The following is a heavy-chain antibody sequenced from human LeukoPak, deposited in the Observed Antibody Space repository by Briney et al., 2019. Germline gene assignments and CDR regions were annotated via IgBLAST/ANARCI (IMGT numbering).Heavy chain of an antibody. CDR2: IYYSGST. V-gene: IGHV4-59*01. Sequence: SETLSLTCTVSGGSISSYYWSWIRQPPGKGLEWIGYIYYSGSTNYNPSLKSRVTISVDTSKNQFSLKLTSVTAADSAVYYCARGPVSYDYWGQGTLVTVSS. D-gene: IGHD3-16*02. CDR3: ARGPVSYDY. J-gene: IGHJ4*02. CDR1: GGSISSYY.